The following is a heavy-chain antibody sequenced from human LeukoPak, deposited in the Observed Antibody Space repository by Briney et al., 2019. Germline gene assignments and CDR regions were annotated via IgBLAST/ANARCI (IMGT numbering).Heavy chain of an antibody. Sequence: GGSLRLSCAASGFTFSSYNMNWVRQAPGKGLEWVSYITSGGSTIYYADSVKGRFTISRDNAKNSLYLQMNSLRPEDTALYYCSTGPRSLIYWGHGTLVTVPS. V-gene: IGHV3-48*04. J-gene: IGHJ4*01. CDR3: STGPRSLIY. CDR1: GFTFSSYN. CDR2: ITSGGSTI.